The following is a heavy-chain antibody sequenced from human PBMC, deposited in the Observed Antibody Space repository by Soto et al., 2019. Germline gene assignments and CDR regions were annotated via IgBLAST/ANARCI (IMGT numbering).Heavy chain of an antibody. V-gene: IGHV3-30*18. Sequence: GGSLRLSCAASGFTFSSYGIHWVRQAPGKGLEWVALISYDGANKYYADSVKGRFTISRDNSKNTLYLQMNSLRPEDTAVYYCAKPYCIFNRCFDNWFAPWGQGTLVTVSS. J-gene: IGHJ5*02. CDR1: GFTFSSYG. D-gene: IGHD3-3*01. CDR2: ISYDGANK. CDR3: AKPYCIFNRCFDNWFAP.